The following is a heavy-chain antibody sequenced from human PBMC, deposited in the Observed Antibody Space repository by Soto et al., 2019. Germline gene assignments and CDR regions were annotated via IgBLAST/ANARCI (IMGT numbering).Heavy chain of an antibody. CDR2: IYYSGST. Sequence: QLQLQESGPGLVKPSETLSLTCTVSGGSISSSIYYWGWIRQPPGKGLEWIGSIYYSGSTYYNPSLKSRVIISVDTSKNQFSLKLSSVTAADTAVYYCVRHVSTSSSLGRGGMDVWGQGTTVTVSS. D-gene: IGHD6-6*01. CDR1: GGSISSSIYY. CDR3: VRHVSTSSSLGRGGMDV. J-gene: IGHJ6*02. V-gene: IGHV4-39*01.